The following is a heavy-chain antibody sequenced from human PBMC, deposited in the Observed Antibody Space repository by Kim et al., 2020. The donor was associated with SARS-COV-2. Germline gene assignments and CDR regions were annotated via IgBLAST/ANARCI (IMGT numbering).Heavy chain of an antibody. J-gene: IGHJ3*02. CDR3: ASLPYCGGDCYYAMDALII. V-gene: IGHV1-69*04. CDR2: IIPILGIA. D-gene: IGHD2-21*02. Sequence: SVKVSCKASGGTFSSYAISWVRQAPGQGLEWLGRIIPILGIAHYAQKFQGRVTITADKSTSTAYMDLSSLRSEDTGVYYCASLPYCGGDCYYAMDALIIWGQRTMVTVSS. CDR1: GGTFSSYA.